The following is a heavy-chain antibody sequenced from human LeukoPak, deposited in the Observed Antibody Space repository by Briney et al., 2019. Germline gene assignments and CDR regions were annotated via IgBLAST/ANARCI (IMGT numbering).Heavy chain of an antibody. J-gene: IGHJ4*02. CDR1: GGAISSGGYY. CDR3: ARDPGWLDFDY. D-gene: IGHD6-19*01. CDR2: IYHSGST. Sequence: SQTLSLTCTVSGGAISSGGYYWSWIRQPPGKGLEWIGYIYHSGSTYYNPSLKSRVTISVDTSKNQFSLKLSSVTAADAAVYYCARDPGWLDFDYWGQGILVTVSS. V-gene: IGHV4-30-2*01.